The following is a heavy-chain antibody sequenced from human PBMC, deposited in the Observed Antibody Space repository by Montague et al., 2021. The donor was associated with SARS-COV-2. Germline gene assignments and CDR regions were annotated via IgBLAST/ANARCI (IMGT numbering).Heavy chain of an antibody. J-gene: IGHJ5*02. D-gene: IGHD3-22*01. CDR2: ICGGGDRK. CDR1: GFTFSRYT. CDR3: AKYSRDSSVVA. V-gene: IGHV3-23*01. Sequence: SLRLSCAASGFTFSRYTIRWVRQAPGKGLEWVSGICGGGDRKYYADSVKGRLTISRDNSKNTVYVQMNSVRAEDTAVYYCAKYSRDSSVVAWGQGTLVTVPS.